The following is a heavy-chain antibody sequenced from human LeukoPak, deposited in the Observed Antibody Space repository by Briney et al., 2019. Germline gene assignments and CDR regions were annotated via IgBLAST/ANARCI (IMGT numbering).Heavy chain of an antibody. Sequence: SETLSLTCAVSGYSIGSDFYWGWIRHTPGKGLEWLGSVSHNTGASYNPSFKSRVTISLDTSKNHFSLTLTSVTAADTAVYFCAREPGWGHNYYYMDVWGKGTTVAVSS. J-gene: IGHJ6*03. V-gene: IGHV4-38-2*02. CDR3: AREPGWGHNYYYMDV. CDR2: VSHNTGA. CDR1: GYSIGSDFY. D-gene: IGHD1-26*01.